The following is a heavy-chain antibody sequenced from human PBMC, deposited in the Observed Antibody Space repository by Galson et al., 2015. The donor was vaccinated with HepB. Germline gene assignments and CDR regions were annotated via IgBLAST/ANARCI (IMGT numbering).Heavy chain of an antibody. CDR3: ARSHERIAAEGYGPTVDAFDI. Sequence: SVKVSCKASGYTFTSYYMHWVRQAPGQGLEWMGIINPSGGSTSYAQKFQGRVTMTRDTSTSTVYMELSSLRSEDTAVYYCARSHERIAAEGYGPTVDAFDIWGQGTMVTVSS. D-gene: IGHD6-6*01. CDR1: GYTFTSYY. CDR2: INPSGGST. V-gene: IGHV1-46*01. J-gene: IGHJ3*02.